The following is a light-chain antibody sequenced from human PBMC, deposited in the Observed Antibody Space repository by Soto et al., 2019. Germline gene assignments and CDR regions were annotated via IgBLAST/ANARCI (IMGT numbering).Light chain of an antibody. V-gene: IGKV3-20*01. Sequence: EIVLTQSPGTLSLSPGETATLSCRASQTVNSDYIAWFQQRPGQAPRLLIFATSRRATDIPDRFSGSGSGTDFTLAIRRLEPEDFAVYYCHQFGYSPRTFGQGTKVE. CDR2: ATS. CDR3: HQFGYSPRT. J-gene: IGKJ1*01. CDR1: QTVNSDY.